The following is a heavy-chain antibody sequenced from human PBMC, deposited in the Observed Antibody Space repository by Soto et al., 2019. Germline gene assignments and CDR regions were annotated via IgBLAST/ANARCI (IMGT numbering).Heavy chain of an antibody. CDR2: IIPIFGTA. J-gene: IGHJ5*02. D-gene: IGHD6-13*01. CDR1: GGTFSSYA. CDR3: ARAGIAAAGTVNWFDP. Sequence: GASVKVSCKASGGTFSSYAISWVRQAPGQGLEWMGGIIPIFGTANYAQKFQGRVTITADKSTSTAYMELSSLRSEDTAVYYCARAGIAAAGTVNWFDPWGQGTLVTVSS. V-gene: IGHV1-69*06.